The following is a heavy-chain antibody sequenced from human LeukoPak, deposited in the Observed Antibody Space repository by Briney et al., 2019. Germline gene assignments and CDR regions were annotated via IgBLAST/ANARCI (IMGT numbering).Heavy chain of an antibody. J-gene: IGHJ4*02. V-gene: IGHV3-30*03. CDR2: ISYDGSNK. Sequence: PGGSLRLSCAASGFTFSSYSMNWVRQAPGKGLEWVAVISYDGSNKYYADSVKGRFTISRDNSKNTLYLQMNSLRAEDTAVYYCARESPAYSSGWYGPYDYWGQGTLVTVSS. CDR3: ARESPAYSSGWYGPYDY. D-gene: IGHD6-19*01. CDR1: GFTFSSYS.